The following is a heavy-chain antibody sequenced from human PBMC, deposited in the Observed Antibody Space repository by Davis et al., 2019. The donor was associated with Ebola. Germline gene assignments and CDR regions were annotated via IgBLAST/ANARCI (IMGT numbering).Heavy chain of an antibody. J-gene: IGHJ4*02. Sequence: SETLSLTCTVSGGSISSGSYYWSWIRQPAGKGLEWIGHMYTSGSTNYNTSLKSRVTISADTSKNQFFLKLSSVTAADTAAYYCARSAEYGSGSYRDHYNFAYWGQGTLVTVSS. CDR3: ARSAEYGSGSYRDHYNFAY. CDR1: GGSISSGSYY. V-gene: IGHV4-61*09. CDR2: MYTSGST. D-gene: IGHD3-10*01.